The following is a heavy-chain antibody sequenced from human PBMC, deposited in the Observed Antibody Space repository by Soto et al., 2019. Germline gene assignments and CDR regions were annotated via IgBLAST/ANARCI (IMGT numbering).Heavy chain of an antibody. CDR2: IYYSGST. V-gene: IGHV4-59*01. D-gene: IGHD3-3*01. CDR1: GGSISSYY. Sequence: SETLSLTCTVSGGSISSYYWSWIRQPPGKGLEWIGYIYYSGSTNYNPSLKSRVTISVDTSKNQFSLKLSSVTAADTAVYYCARGGGYYDFWSGYSDIFDYWGQGTLVTVSS. J-gene: IGHJ4*02. CDR3: ARGGGYYDFWSGYSDIFDY.